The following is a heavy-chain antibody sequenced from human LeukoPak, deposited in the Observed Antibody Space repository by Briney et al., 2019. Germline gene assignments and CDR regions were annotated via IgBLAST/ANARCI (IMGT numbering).Heavy chain of an antibody. CDR2: IYYSGST. D-gene: IGHD5-18*01. Sequence: SETLSLTCTVSGGSISSYYWSWIRQPPGKGLEWIGYIYYSGSTNYNPSLKSRVTISVDTSKNQFSLKLSSVTAADTAVYYCARDAVDTAMRLDYWSQGTLVTVSS. CDR1: GGSISSYY. J-gene: IGHJ4*02. V-gene: IGHV4-59*01. CDR3: ARDAVDTAMRLDY.